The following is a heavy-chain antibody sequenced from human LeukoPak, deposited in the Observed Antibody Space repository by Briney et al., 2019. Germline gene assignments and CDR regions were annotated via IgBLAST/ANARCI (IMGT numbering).Heavy chain of an antibody. D-gene: IGHD6-13*01. CDR3: AKEGQYSSSWYLGY. J-gene: IGHJ4*02. Sequence: GASVKVSCKASGYTFTSYAMHWVRQAPGQGLEWMGWINTNTGNPTYAQGFTGRFVFSLDTSVSTAYLQISSLKAEDTAVYYCAKEGQYSSSWYLGYWGQGTLVTVSS. V-gene: IGHV7-4-1*02. CDR1: GYTFTSYA. CDR2: INTNTGNP.